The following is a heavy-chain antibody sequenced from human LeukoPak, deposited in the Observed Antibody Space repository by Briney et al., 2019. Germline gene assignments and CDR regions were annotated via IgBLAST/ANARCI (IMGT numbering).Heavy chain of an antibody. D-gene: IGHD3-3*01. J-gene: IGHJ4*02. V-gene: IGHV1-69*06. Sequence: SVKVSCKASGGTFSSYAISWVRQAPGQGLEWMGGIIPIFGTANYAQKFQGRVTITADKSTSTAYMELSSLRSEDTAVYYCARVRPSTVTIFGVVEHYFDYWGQGTLVTVSS. CDR3: ARVRPSTVTIFGVVEHYFDY. CDR1: GGTFSSYA. CDR2: IIPIFGTA.